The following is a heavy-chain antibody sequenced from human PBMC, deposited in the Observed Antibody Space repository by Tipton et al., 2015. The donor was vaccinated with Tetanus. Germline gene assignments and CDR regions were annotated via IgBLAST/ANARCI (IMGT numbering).Heavy chain of an antibody. V-gene: IGHV3-53*01. CDR1: GVTVSGNY. J-gene: IGHJ6*03. CDR3: AKDRIYCSSSNCRGYMDV. CDR2: IYTGGSA. Sequence: VQLVQSGGGLIQPGESLRLSCAASGVTVSGNYMSWVRQAPGKGLEWVSVIYTGGSADYTDSVKGRFTISRDNSKNTLDLQMTSLTAEDTAVYYCAKDRIYCSSSNCRGYMDVWGKGTTVAVSS. D-gene: IGHD2-2*01.